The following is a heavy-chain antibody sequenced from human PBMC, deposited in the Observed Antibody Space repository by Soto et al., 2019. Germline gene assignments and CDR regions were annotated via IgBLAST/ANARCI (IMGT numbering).Heavy chain of an antibody. CDR1: GYIFTAES. J-gene: IGHJ1*01. Sequence: ASVKVSCKASGYIFTAESMHWVRQAPGQGLEWMGVVNPSGGSTNYPQKFQGRITMTRDTSTSTVYMDLSSLTSEDTAVYYCAREENCSDGICYSEYFQRWGQGTLVTVSS. V-gene: IGHV1-46*01. D-gene: IGHD2-15*01. CDR2: VNPSGGST. CDR3: AREENCSDGICYSEYFQR.